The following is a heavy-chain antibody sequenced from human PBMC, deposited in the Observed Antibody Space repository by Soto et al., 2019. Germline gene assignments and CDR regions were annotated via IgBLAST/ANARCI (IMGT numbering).Heavy chain of an antibody. CDR3: ASFQGRVVNAIY. CDR1: GGSFSGYY. Sequence: SETLSLTCAVYGGSFSGYYWSWIRQPPGKGLEWIGEINHSGSTNYNPSLKSRVTISVDTSKNQFSLKLSSVTAADTAVYYCASFQGRVVNAIYWGQGTLVTVSS. V-gene: IGHV4-34*01. D-gene: IGHD2-21*01. CDR2: INHSGST. J-gene: IGHJ4*02.